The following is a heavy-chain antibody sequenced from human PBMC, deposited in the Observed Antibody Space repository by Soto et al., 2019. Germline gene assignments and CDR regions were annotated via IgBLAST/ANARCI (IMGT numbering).Heavy chain of an antibody. Sequence: QVQLVQSGAEVKKPGASVKVSCKASGYTFTSYDSNWVRQATGQGLEWMGWMNPHSANTGYAQKFQVRVTMTRNTYISTAYMELSSLRSEATAVYYRAREGVRGMDVWGQGTTVTVSS. CDR2: MNPHSANT. CDR3: AREGVRGMDV. CDR1: GYTFTSYD. J-gene: IGHJ6*02. D-gene: IGHD3-16*01. V-gene: IGHV1-8*01.